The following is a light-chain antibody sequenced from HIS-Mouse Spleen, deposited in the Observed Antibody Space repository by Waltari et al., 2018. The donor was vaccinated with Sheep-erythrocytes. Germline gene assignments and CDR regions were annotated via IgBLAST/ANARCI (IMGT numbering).Light chain of an antibody. V-gene: IGLV2-14*01. J-gene: IGLJ3*02. CDR3: SSYAGSNNWV. CDR2: EVS. Sequence: QSALTQPASVSGSPGQSITISCTGTSSDVGGYNYVSWYQQHPGKAPKLMIYEVSNRPAGVSNRFSGSKSGNTASLTISGLQAEDEDDYYCSSYAGSNNWVFGGGTKLTVL. CDR1: SSDVGGYNY.